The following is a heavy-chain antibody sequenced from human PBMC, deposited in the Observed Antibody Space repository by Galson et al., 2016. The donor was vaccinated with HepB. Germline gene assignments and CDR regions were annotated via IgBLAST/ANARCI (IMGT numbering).Heavy chain of an antibody. CDR3: AYSDYFDY. Sequence: SLRLSCAASGLSFSDRWMHWVRQAPGKGLVWVSRVRGDGNSIVYADSVKGRFTTSRDNAKNTLYLQMNSLRTEDTAVYYCAYSDYFDYWGQGSLVTVSS. D-gene: IGHD2-15*01. J-gene: IGHJ4*02. CDR1: GLSFSDRW. CDR2: VRGDGNSI. V-gene: IGHV3-74*01.